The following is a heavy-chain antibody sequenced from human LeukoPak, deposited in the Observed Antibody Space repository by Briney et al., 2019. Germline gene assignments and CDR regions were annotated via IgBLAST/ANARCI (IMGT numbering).Heavy chain of an antibody. V-gene: IGHV3-74*01. CDR2: LNSDGSIT. CDR1: GFTFSTYW. Sequence: PGGSLRLSCAASGFTFSTYWMHWVRQAPGKGLVWVSGLNSDGSITGYVDSVKGRFTISRDNSKNTLYLQMNSLRAEDTAVYYCARNNWFDPWGQGTLVTVSS. J-gene: IGHJ5*02. CDR3: ARNNWFDP.